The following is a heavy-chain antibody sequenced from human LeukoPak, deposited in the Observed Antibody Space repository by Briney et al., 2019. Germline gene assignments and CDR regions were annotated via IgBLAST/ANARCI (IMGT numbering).Heavy chain of an antibody. J-gene: IGHJ4*02. D-gene: IGHD4-17*01. Sequence: PSETLSLTCAVSGYSISSGYYWGWIRQPPGKGLEWIGSIYHSGSTYYNPSLKSRVTISVDTSKNQFSLKLSSVTAADTAVYYCARHDYGDYGPYWGREPWSPSPQ. CDR3: ARHDYGDYGPY. CDR2: IYHSGST. V-gene: IGHV4-38-2*01. CDR1: GYSISSGYY.